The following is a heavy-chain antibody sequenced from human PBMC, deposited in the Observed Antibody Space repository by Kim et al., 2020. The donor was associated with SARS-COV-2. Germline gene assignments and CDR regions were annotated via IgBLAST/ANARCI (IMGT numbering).Heavy chain of an antibody. Sequence: GGSLRLSCTASGFTFGDYAMSWVRQAPGKGLEWVGFIRSKAYGGTTEYAASVKDRFTISRDDSKSIPYLQMNSLKTEDTSVYYCTRTDYWGQGTLVTVSS. CDR3: TRTDY. CDR1: GFTFGDYA. J-gene: IGHJ4*02. CDR2: IRSKAYGGTT. V-gene: IGHV3-49*04.